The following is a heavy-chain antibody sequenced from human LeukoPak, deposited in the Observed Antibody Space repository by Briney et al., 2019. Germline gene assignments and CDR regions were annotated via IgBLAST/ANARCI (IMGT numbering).Heavy chain of an antibody. Sequence: TETLSLTCSVYGGSFSGYYWRWIRQPPGKGLEWIGEINHSGNSNYNPSLKSRVTISVDTSKNQYSLKLNSVTAADTGVYYCARGLTHWGQGTLVTVSS. CDR2: INHSGNS. CDR3: ARGLTH. V-gene: IGHV4-34*01. CDR1: GGSFSGYY. J-gene: IGHJ4*02.